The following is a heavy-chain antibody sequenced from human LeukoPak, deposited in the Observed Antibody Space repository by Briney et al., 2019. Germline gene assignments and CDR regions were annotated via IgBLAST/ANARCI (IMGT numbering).Heavy chain of an antibody. V-gene: IGHV3-53*01. CDR3: ARASDPYSGSYYGY. CDR2: IYSGGST. J-gene: IGHJ4*02. CDR1: GFTVSSNY. Sequence: GGSLRLSCAASGFTVSSNYMSWVRQAPGKGLEWVSVIYSGGSTYYADSVKGRFTISRDNSKNTLYLQMNSLRAEDTAVYYCARASDPYSGSYYGYWGQGTLVTVSS. D-gene: IGHD1-26*01.